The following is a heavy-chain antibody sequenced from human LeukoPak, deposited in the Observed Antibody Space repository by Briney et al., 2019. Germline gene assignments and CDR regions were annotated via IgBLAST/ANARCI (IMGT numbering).Heavy chain of an antibody. D-gene: IGHD3-22*01. V-gene: IGHV4-4*07. CDR3: ARAPRTYYYDSSGYYFDY. CDR2: IYTSGST. CDR1: GGSISSYY. Sequence: SETLSLTCTVSGGSISSYYWSWIRQPAGKGLEWIGRIYTSGSTNHNPSLKSRVTMSVDTSKNQFSLKLSSVTAADTAVYYCARAPRTYYYDSSGYYFDYWGQGTLVTVSS. J-gene: IGHJ4*02.